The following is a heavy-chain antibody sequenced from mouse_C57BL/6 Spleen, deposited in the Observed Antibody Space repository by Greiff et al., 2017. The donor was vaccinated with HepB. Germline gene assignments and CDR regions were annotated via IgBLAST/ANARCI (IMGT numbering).Heavy chain of an antibody. J-gene: IGHJ2*01. Sequence: VQLQQPGAELVKPGASVKLSCKASGYTFTSYWMQWVKQRPGQGLEWIGEIDPSDSYTNYNQKFKGKATLTVDTSSSTAYMQLSSLTSEDSAVYYCARSRNYYGSSPYYFDYWGQGTTLTVSS. V-gene: IGHV1-50*01. CDR2: IDPSDSYT. CDR3: ARSRNYYGSSPYYFDY. D-gene: IGHD1-1*01. CDR1: GYTFTSYW.